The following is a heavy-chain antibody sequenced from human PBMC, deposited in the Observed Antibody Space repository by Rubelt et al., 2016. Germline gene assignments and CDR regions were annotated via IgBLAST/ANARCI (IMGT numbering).Heavy chain of an antibody. J-gene: IGHJ4*02. D-gene: IGHD2-8*01. CDR2: ISGSGDST. Sequence: AASGFTFSRNAMNWVRQAPGKGLEWVSIISGSGDSTFYAEFVKGRFTSSRDKSEKTVHLQMNSLRVEDTALYYCARGRDAVFPNARILDYWGQGALVTVSS. CDR3: ARGRDAVFPNARILDY. CDR1: GFTFSRNA. V-gene: IGHV3-23*01.